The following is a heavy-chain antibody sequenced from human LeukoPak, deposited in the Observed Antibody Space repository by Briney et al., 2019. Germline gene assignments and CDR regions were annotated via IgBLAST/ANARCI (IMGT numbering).Heavy chain of an antibody. Sequence: PGGSLRLSCAASGFSFSDYYMSRVRQAPGKGLEWISYITTSSSTNYADSVKGRFTISRDNAKNSVVLQMNSLRAEDTAVYYCTRERRGSYYAFESWGQGTLVSVSS. CDR1: GFSFSDYY. CDR2: ITTSSST. D-gene: IGHD3-16*01. J-gene: IGHJ4*01. V-gene: IGHV3-11*05. CDR3: TRERRGSYYAFES.